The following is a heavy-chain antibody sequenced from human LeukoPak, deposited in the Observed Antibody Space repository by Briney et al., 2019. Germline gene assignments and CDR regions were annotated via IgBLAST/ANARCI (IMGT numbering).Heavy chain of an antibody. D-gene: IGHD1-1*01. CDR1: GGSISSYY. V-gene: IGHV4-59*01. CDR2: IYGSGST. CDR3: AREGTSGTHLNWFDP. J-gene: IGHJ5*02. Sequence: PSEALSLTCTVSGGSISSYYWSWIRQPPGKGLEWIGHIYGSGSTNYNPSLKSRVTLSVDTSKNQFSLKLSSVTAADTAVYYCAREGTSGTHLNWFDPWGQGTLVTVSS.